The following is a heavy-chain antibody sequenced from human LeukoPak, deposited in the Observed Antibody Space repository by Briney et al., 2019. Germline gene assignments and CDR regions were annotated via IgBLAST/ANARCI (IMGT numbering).Heavy chain of an antibody. V-gene: IGHV1-24*01. Sequence: ASVKVSCKVSGYTLTELSMHWVRQAPGKGLEWMGGFDPEDGETIYAQKFQGRVTMTEDTSTDTAYMELSSLRSEDTAVYYCATSPGCSGALAVWGQGTTVTVSS. D-gene: IGHD3-10*02. CDR3: ATSPGCSGALAV. J-gene: IGHJ6*02. CDR1: GYTLTELS. CDR2: FDPEDGET.